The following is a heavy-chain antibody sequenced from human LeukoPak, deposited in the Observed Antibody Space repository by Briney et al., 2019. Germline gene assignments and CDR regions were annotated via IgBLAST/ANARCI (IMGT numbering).Heavy chain of an antibody. V-gene: IGHV6-1*01. CDR2: TYYRSKWYN. D-gene: IGHD2-2*01. CDR3: AREAYLYYFDY. CDR1: GDSFSSNSAA. Sequence: SQTLSLTCAVSGDSFSSNSAAWNWLRQSPSRGLEWLGRTYYRSKWYNDYAVSVKSLITINPDTSKNQFSLQLNSVTPEDTAVYYCAREAYLYYFDYWGQGTLVTVSS. J-gene: IGHJ4*02.